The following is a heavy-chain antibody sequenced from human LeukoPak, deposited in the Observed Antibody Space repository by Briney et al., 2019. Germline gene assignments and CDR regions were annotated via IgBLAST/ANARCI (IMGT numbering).Heavy chain of an antibody. V-gene: IGHV3-7*01. CDR3: AREGHFDY. J-gene: IGHJ4*02. Sequence: SGGSLRLSCGASGFTFSTYWMSWVRQAPGKGLEWVANIKQDGSEKYYVDSVKGRFTISRDNAKNSLYLQMNSLRAEDTAVYYCAREGHFDYWGQGTLVTVSS. CDR1: GFTFSTYW. CDR2: IKQDGSEK.